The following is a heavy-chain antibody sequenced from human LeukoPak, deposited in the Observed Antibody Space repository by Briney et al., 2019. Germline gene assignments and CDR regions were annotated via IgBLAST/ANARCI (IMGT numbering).Heavy chain of an antibody. CDR1: GVTLSSYA. CDR3: AKGFSDSTFFY. J-gene: IGHJ4*02. CDR2: ISGSGDNT. Sequence: GGSLRLSCAASGVTLSSYAMRWVRQAPGKGLECDSSISGSGDNTYYADSVKGRFTISRDNSKNMVYLEMNSLRVEDTAIYYCAKGFSDSTFFYWGQGTQVTVSS. D-gene: IGHD3-3*02. V-gene: IGHV3-23*01.